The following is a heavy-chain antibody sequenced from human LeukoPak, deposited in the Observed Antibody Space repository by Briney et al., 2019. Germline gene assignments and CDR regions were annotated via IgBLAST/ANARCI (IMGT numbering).Heavy chain of an antibody. V-gene: IGHV3-9*01. CDR1: GLPFEDFA. D-gene: IGHD6-19*01. J-gene: IGHJ4*02. CDR3: AKVVGSGWYAFGY. Sequence: GGSLRPSCAASGLPFEDFAMHGSGQAPGKGWEGVSGISWNSGSIGYADSVKGRFTISRDNAKNSLYLQMNSLRAEDTALYYCAKVVGSGWYAFGYWGQGTLVTVSS. CDR2: ISWNSGSI.